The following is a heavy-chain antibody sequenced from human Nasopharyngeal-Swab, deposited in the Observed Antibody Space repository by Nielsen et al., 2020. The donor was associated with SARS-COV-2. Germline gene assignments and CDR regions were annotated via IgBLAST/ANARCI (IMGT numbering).Heavy chain of an antibody. CDR3: AHIPPLNIAAAPFDY. CDR2: IYWDDDK. Sequence: SGPTLIKPTPTLTLTCTFSGFSLSTSGVGVGWIRQTPGKALEWLALIYWDDDKRYSPSLKSRLTITKDTSKNQVVLTMTNMDPVDTATYYCAHIPPLNIAAAPFDYWGQGTLVTVSS. V-gene: IGHV2-5*02. D-gene: IGHD6-13*01. J-gene: IGHJ4*02. CDR1: GFSLSTSGVG.